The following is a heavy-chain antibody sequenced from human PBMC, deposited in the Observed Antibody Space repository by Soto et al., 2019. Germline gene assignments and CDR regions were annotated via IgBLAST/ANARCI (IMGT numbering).Heavy chain of an antibody. CDR1: GDTYSSDA. CDR2: IIPIFGTA. D-gene: IGHD3-3*01. V-gene: IGHV1-69*01. Sequence: ASVKVSCKASGDTYSSDAVSWVRQAPGQGLEWMGGIIPIFGTANYAQKFQGRVTITADESTSTAYMELSSLRSEDTAVYYCARADYDFWSDYYYYGMDVWGQGTTVTVS. CDR3: ARADYDFWSDYYYYGMDV. J-gene: IGHJ6*02.